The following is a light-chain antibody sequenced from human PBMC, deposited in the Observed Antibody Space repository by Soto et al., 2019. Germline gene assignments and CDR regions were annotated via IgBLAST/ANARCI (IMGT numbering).Light chain of an antibody. CDR2: EVG. J-gene: IGLJ1*01. Sequence: QSALTQFASVSGSPGQSITISCTGTSIDVGAYNYVSWYQQHPDKAPKLLIYEVGNRPSGVSFRFSGSKPGNTASLTISGLQAEDEADYYCSSYTARGTRVFGTGTKLTVL. V-gene: IGLV2-14*01. CDR1: SIDVGAYNY. CDR3: SSYTARGTRV.